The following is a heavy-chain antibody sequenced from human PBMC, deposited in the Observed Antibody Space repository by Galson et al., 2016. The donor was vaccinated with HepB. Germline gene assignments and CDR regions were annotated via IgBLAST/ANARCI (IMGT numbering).Heavy chain of an antibody. V-gene: IGHV1-2*02. CDR3: ARDRGYNQDAVDF. CDR2: INANSGTT. D-gene: IGHD5-24*01. J-gene: IGHJ3*01. CDR1: GYTFTGYP. Sequence: SVKVSCKASGYTFTGYPIHWIREAPGQGLEWMGWINANSGTTNIAPRFQGRVTMTRDTSITTAYMDLSRLTSADTAVYYCARDRGYNQDAVDFCGQGTIVTVSA.